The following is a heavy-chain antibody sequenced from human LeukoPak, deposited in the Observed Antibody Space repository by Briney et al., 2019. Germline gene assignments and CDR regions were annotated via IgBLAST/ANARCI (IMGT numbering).Heavy chain of an antibody. V-gene: IGHV1-69*13. CDR3: AKDRGFGELFSPLQRYFDY. CDR1: GGTFSSYA. CDR2: IIPIFGTA. J-gene: IGHJ4*02. Sequence: ASVKVSCKASGGTFSSYAISWVRQAPGQGLEWMGGIIPIFGTANYAQKFQGRVTITADESTSTAYMELSSLRSEDTAVYYCAKDRGFGELFSPLQRYFDYWGQGTLVTVSS. D-gene: IGHD3-10*01.